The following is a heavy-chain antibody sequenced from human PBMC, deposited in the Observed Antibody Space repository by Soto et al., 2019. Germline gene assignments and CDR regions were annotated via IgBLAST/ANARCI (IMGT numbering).Heavy chain of an antibody. Sequence: SETLSLICTVTGGFISSSSYYWVWIRQPPGKGLEWIGSIYYSGSTYYNPSLKSRVTITRDTSASTAYMELSSLRSEDTAVYYCAKSATVPAAIAYWGQGTLVSVSS. CDR1: GGFISSSSYY. CDR2: IYYSGST. J-gene: IGHJ4*02. CDR3: AKSATVPAAIAY. V-gene: IGHV4-39*01. D-gene: IGHD2-2*02.